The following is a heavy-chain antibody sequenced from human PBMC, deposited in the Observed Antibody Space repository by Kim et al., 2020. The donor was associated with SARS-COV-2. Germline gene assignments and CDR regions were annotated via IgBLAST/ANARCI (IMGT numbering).Heavy chain of an antibody. J-gene: IGHJ4*02. V-gene: IGHV3-7*04. D-gene: IGHD3-22*01. Sequence: SVKGRFTNPRDNAKNLVYLNMNSLRAEDTAVYYCARGYYDSSAPGGDFDYWGQGSLVTVSS. CDR3: ARGYYDSSAPGGDFDY.